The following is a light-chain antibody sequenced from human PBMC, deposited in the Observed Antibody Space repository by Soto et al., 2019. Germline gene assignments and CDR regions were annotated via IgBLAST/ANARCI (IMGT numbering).Light chain of an antibody. J-gene: IGLJ3*02. CDR2: EVS. Sequence: QSVLTQPPSVSAAPGQKVTVSCSGSSSNIGNNHVSWYQQHPGKAPKLMIYEVSNRPSGVSNRFSGSKSGNTASLTISGLQAEDEADYYCSSYTSSSTWVFGGGTQLTVL. V-gene: IGLV2-14*01. CDR3: SSYTSSSTWV. CDR1: SSNIGNNH.